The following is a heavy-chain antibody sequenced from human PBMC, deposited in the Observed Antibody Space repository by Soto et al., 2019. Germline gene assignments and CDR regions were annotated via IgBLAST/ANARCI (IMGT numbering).Heavy chain of an antibody. CDR3: ASPNAGYCSGGSCYALDY. D-gene: IGHD2-15*01. V-gene: IGHV4-30-4*01. CDR1: GGSISSGDYY. Sequence: SETLSLTCTVSGGSISSGDYYWSWIRQPPGKGLEWIGYIYYSGSTYYNPSLKSRVTISVDTSKNQFSLKLSSVTAADTAVYYCASPNAGYCSGGSCYALDYWGQGTLVAVSS. J-gene: IGHJ4*02. CDR2: IYYSGST.